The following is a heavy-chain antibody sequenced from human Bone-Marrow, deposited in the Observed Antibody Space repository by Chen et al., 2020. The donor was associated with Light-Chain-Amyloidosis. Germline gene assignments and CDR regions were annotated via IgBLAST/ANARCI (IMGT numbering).Heavy chain of an antibody. CDR1: GYTFTNYF. CDR3: ARWTFYKDV. Sequence: QSGAEVRKPGASVKVSCKASGYTFTNYFIHWVREAPGQGLEWVGIINPTGASTTYAQSFQGRVTMTTDTSTSTVYMELSSLRPEDTGVYYCARWTFYKDVWGKGTTVTVS. CDR2: INPTGAST. V-gene: IGHV1-46*01. J-gene: IGHJ6*03.